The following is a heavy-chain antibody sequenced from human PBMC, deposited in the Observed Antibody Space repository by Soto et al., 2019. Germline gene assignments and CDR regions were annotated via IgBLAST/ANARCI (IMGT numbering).Heavy chain of an antibody. V-gene: IGHV4-61*01. CDR2: IYCSAST. CDR3: ARDTRGYSRAFDY. D-gene: IGHD5-18*01. CDR1: GDSVSSDNYC. Sequence: SETLSLTCTVSGDSVSSDNYCWTWIRQPQGKGLEWIGHIYCSASTNHNPSLKSRVTISLDKSSNQFSLKLTSVTAADTAVYYCARDTRGYSRAFDYWGQGTLVTVSS. J-gene: IGHJ4*02.